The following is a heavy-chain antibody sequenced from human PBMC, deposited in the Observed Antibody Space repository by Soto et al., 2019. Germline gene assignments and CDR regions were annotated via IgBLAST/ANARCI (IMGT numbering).Heavy chain of an antibody. CDR2: INHSGST. CDR1: GGSFSGYY. CDR3: ARDSRSIMITFGGVNWFDP. D-gene: IGHD3-16*01. V-gene: IGHV4-34*01. J-gene: IGHJ5*02. Sequence: PSETLSLTCAVYGGSFSGYYWSWIRQPPGKGLEWIGEINHSGSTNYNPSLKSRVTISVDTSKNQFSLKLSSVTAADTAVYYCARDSRSIMITFGGVNWFDPWGQGTLVTVSS.